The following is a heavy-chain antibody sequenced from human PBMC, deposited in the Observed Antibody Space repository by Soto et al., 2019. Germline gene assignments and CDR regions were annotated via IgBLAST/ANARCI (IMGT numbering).Heavy chain of an antibody. CDR1: GGTFSSYA. J-gene: IGHJ6*02. D-gene: IGHD3-3*01. CDR2: VIPIFGTA. CDR3: ARDGDRITIFGVVANRPYGMDV. V-gene: IGHV1-69*13. Sequence: ASVKVSCKASGGTFSSYAISWVRQAPGQGLEWMGGVIPIFGTANYAQKFQGRVTITADESTSTAYMELSSLRSEDTAVYYCARDGDRITIFGVVANRPYGMDVWGQGTTVTVSS.